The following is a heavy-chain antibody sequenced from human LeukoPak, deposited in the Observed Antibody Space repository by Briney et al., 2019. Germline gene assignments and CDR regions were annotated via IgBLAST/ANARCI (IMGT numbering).Heavy chain of an antibody. V-gene: IGHV1-2*02. CDR2: INANTGGT. Sequence: GASVKVSCKASGYTFTDYYLHWVRQAPGQGLEWMGWINANTGGTGYAEKFQGRVTMTRDTSISTAYMELSSLRSDDTAVFYCTRADIIGTASDWGQGTLVTVSS. J-gene: IGHJ4*02. CDR3: TRADIIGTASD. D-gene: IGHD1-7*01. CDR1: GYTFTDYY.